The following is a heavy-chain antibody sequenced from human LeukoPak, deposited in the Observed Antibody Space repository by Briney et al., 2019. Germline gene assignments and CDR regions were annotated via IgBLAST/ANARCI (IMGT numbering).Heavy chain of an antibody. CDR3: ARDAVREYYYDSSPLYYYGMDV. Sequence: PGASVKVSCKASGYTFTSYGISWVRQAPGQGLEWMGWISAYNGNTNYAQKLQGRVTMTTDTSTSTAYMELRSLRSDDTAVYHCARDAVREYYYDSSPLYYYGMDVWGQGTTVTVSS. J-gene: IGHJ6*02. V-gene: IGHV1-18*01. D-gene: IGHD3-22*01. CDR1: GYTFTSYG. CDR2: ISAYNGNT.